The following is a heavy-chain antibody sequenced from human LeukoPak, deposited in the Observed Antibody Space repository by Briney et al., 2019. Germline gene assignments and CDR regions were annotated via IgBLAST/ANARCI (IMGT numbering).Heavy chain of an antibody. CDR1: GFSSSDYW. CDR3: ARAGTLWFGESRIDY. V-gene: IGHV3-74*01. J-gene: IGHJ4*02. D-gene: IGHD3-10*01. Sequence: GGSLRLSCAASGFSSSDYWMHWVRHAPGKGLVWVSRMNSDGTTTNYADSVKGRFTTSRDNAKNSLFLQMNSLRAEDTAVYYCARAGTLWFGESRIDYWGQGTLVTVSS. CDR2: MNSDGTTT.